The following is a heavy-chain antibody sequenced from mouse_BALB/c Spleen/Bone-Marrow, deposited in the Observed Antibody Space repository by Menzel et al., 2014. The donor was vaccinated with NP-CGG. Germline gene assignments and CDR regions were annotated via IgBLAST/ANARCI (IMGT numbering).Heavy chain of an antibody. CDR3: AMNYDYPWFAY. J-gene: IGHJ3*01. CDR1: GYIFTSYW. V-gene: IGHV1-76*01. Sequence: VKLMESGAELVRPGTSVRLSCKPSGYIFTSYWIHWVKQRSGQGLEWIARIYPGTGDTYYIEKFEGKATLTADKSSTSAYMQLSSLKSEDSAVYFCAMNYDYPWFAYWGQGTLVTVSA. D-gene: IGHD2-4*01. CDR2: IYPGTGDT.